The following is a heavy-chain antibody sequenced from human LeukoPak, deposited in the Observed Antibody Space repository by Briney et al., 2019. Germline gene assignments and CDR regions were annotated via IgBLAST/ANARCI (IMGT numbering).Heavy chain of an antibody. CDR1: GFTFDDYT. V-gene: IGHV3-43*01. J-gene: IGHJ4*02. CDR2: ISWDGGST. CDR3: AKEGFGEPYYFDY. Sequence: GGSLRLSCAASGFTFDDYTMHWVRQAPGKGLEWVSLISWDGGSTYYADPAKGRSTISRDNSKNSLYLQMNSLRTEDTALYYCAKEGFGEPYYFDYWGQGTLVTVSS. D-gene: IGHD3-10*01.